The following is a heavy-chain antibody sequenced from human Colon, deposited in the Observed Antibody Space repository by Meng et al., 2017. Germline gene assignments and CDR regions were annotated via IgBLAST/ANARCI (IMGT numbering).Heavy chain of an antibody. CDR2: ISKTGGTI. D-gene: IGHD4-11*01. CDR3: ASSNFDYYYFYY. J-gene: IGHJ4*02. V-gene: IGHV3-48*03. CDR1: GFTFSNYE. Sequence: GGSLRLSCAASGFTFSNYEMNWVRQAPGKGLEWVAYISKTGGTIYYADSIKGRFTISRDNAKNSVYLQMNSLRVDDTAVYYCASSNFDYYYFYYWGQGAPVTVSS.